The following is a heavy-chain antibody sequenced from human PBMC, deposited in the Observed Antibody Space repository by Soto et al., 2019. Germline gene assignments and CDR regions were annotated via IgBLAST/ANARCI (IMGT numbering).Heavy chain of an antibody. Sequence: GASVKVSCKASGYTFTSYDINWVRQATGQGLEWMGWMNPNSGNTGYAQKFQGRVTMTRNTSISTAYMELSSLRSEDTAVYYCARGHVASYYDFWSGYLSWFDPWGQGTLVTVSS. J-gene: IGHJ5*02. CDR1: GYTFTSYD. V-gene: IGHV1-8*01. CDR3: ARGHVASYYDFWSGYLSWFDP. CDR2: MNPNSGNT. D-gene: IGHD3-3*01.